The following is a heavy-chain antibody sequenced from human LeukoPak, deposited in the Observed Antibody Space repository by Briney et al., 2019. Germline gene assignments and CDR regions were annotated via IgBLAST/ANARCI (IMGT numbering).Heavy chain of an antibody. CDR1: GYTFSSYD. CDR3: ARGHGRSSWYNRWFDP. J-gene: IGHJ5*02. CDR2: MDPDSGNT. D-gene: IGHD6-13*01. Sequence: ASVKVSCKASGYTFSSYDINWVRQATGQGLEWMGWMDPDSGNTAYAQKFQGRVTMTRNTSITTAYMELSSLRSEDTAVYYCARGHGRSSWYNRWFDPWGQGTLVTVSS. V-gene: IGHV1-8*01.